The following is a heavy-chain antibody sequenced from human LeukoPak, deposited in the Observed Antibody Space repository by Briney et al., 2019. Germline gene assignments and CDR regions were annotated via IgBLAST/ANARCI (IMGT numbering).Heavy chain of an antibody. J-gene: IGHJ3*02. Sequence: PGGSLRLSCAASGFTFSNYDMSWIRQAPGKGLEWVSYISGSGGSTYYADSVRGRFTISRDNSKNLLFLQMNSLRVEDTAMYYCAKGGWRGVTASDTWGQRTIVILSS. CDR1: GFTFSNYD. V-gene: IGHV3-23*01. CDR3: AKGGWRGVTASDT. D-gene: IGHD3-3*01. CDR2: ISGSGGST.